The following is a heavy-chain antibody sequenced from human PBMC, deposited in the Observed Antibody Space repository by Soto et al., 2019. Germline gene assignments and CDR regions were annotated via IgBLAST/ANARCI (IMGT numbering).Heavy chain of an antibody. J-gene: IGHJ5*02. D-gene: IGHD5-18*01. CDR2: IYYSGST. V-gene: IGHV4-31*03. CDR3: ARALDTAGSNWFDP. Sequence: PSETLSLTCTVSCGSISSGGYYCSWIRQHPGKGLEWIGYIYYSGSTYYNPSLKSRVTISVDTFKNQFSLKLSSVTAADTAVYYCARALDTAGSNWFDPWGQGTLVTVSS. CDR1: CGSISSGGYY.